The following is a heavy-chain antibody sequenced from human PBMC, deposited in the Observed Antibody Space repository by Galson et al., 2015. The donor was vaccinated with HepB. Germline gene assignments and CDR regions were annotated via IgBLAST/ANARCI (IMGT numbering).Heavy chain of an antibody. J-gene: IGHJ5*02. CDR2: INHSGST. CDR1: GGSFSGYY. Sequence: ETLSLTCAVYGGSFSGYYWSWIRQPPGKGLEWIGEINHSGSTNYNPSLKSRVTISVDTSKNQFSLKLSSVTAADTAVYYCARAYYDYVWGSYRHPRFDPWGQGTLVTVSS. V-gene: IGHV4-34*01. D-gene: IGHD3-16*02. CDR3: ARAYYDYVWGSYRHPRFDP.